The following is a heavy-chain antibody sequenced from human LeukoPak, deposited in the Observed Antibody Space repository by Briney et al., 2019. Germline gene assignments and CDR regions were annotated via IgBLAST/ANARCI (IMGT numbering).Heavy chain of an antibody. Sequence: SETLSLTCAVYGGSFSGYYWSWIRQPPGKGLEWIGEINHSGSTNYNPSLKSRVTISVDTSKNQFSLKPSSVTAADTAVYYCARRGVFDYWGQGTLVTVSS. CDR2: INHSGST. J-gene: IGHJ4*02. CDR3: ARRGVFDY. V-gene: IGHV4-34*01. CDR1: GGSFSGYY.